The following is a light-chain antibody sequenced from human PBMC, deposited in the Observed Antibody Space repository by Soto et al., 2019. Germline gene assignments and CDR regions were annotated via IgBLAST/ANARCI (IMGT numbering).Light chain of an antibody. CDR2: VGTGGIVG. V-gene: IGLV9-49*01. J-gene: IGLJ7*01. Sequence: QPVLTQPPSASASLGASVTLTCTLSSGYSNYKVDWYQQRPGKGPRFVMRVGTGGIVGSKGDGIPDRFSVLGSGLNRYLTIKNIQEEGESDYLCGADHGSGINFVSAVFGGGTQLTVL. CDR3: GADHGSGINFVSAV. CDR1: SGYSNYK.